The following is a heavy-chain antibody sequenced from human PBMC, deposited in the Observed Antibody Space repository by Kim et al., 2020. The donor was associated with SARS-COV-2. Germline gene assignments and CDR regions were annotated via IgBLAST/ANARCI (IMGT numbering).Heavy chain of an antibody. J-gene: IGHJ3*02. CDR3: VKFIFMADRSGHWGAFDI. Sequence: GGSLRLSCAASGFTFSRYAMSWGRQAPGKGLEWVSGISESGGGTYYADSVKGRFTISRDNSKNTLYLQMNSLRAEDTALYYCVKFIFMADRSGHWGAFDIWSRGTMVAVSS. CDR1: GFTFSRYA. CDR2: ISESGGGT. D-gene: IGHD3-22*01. V-gene: IGHV3-23*01.